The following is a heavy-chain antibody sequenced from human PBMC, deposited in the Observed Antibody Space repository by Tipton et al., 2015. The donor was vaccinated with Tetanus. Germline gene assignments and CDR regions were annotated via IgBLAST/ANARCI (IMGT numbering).Heavy chain of an antibody. V-gene: IGHV1-2*02. J-gene: IGHJ6*02. CDR2: IDPNSGGT. CDR1: GYTFTGYY. CDR3: ARDRGDYIYYGMDV. D-gene: IGHD3-22*01. Sequence: QLVQSGAEVKKPGASVKVSCKASGYTFTGYYMYWVRQAPGQGLEWMGWIDPNSGGTVYARKFQGRVTMTRDTPISTAYMELRSLRSDDTAVYYCARDRGDYIYYGMDVWGPGTTVTVSS.